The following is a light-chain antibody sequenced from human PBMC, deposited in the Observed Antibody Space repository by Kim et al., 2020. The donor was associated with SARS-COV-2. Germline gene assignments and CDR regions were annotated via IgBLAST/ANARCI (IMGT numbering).Light chain of an antibody. CDR3: QRYNNWPRT. Sequence: VSPEGKAPLSRRASQSVSSNFALYQSKPGQGPSLLIYGAYTRATVIPDRVCGSGSGTECTLTISRLQSEDFVVYYSQRYNNWPRTFGQGAKVDI. V-gene: IGKV3-15*01. J-gene: IGKJ1*01. CDR1: QSVSSN. CDR2: GAY.